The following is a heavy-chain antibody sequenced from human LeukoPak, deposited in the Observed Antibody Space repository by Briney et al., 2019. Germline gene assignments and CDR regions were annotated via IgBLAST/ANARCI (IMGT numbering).Heavy chain of an antibody. J-gene: IGHJ4*02. Sequence: SGPTLVKPTQTLTLTCTFSGFSLSTSGVGVGWIRQPPGKALEWLALIYWNDDKRYSPSLKSRLTITKDTSKNQVVLTMTNMDPVDTATYYCAHMRGYDFWSGELDYWGQGTLVTVSS. D-gene: IGHD3-3*01. CDR1: GFSLSTSGVG. CDR3: AHMRGYDFWSGELDY. V-gene: IGHV2-5*01. CDR2: IYWNDDK.